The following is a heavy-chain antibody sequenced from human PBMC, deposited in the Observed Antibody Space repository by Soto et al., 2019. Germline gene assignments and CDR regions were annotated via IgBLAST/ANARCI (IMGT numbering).Heavy chain of an antibody. CDR2: IIPIFGTA. J-gene: IGHJ4*02. V-gene: IGHV1-69*13. Sequence: SVKVSCKASGGTFSSYAISWVRQAPGQGLEWMGGIIPIFGTANYAQKFQGRVTITAGESTSTAYMELSSLRSEDTAVYYCARAPSYCTNGVCYHSPFDYWGQGTLVTVSS. CDR1: GGTFSSYA. CDR3: ARAPSYCTNGVCYHSPFDY. D-gene: IGHD2-8*01.